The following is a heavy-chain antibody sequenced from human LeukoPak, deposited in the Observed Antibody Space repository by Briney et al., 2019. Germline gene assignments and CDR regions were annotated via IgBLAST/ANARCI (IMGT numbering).Heavy chain of an antibody. V-gene: IGHV3-74*01. D-gene: IGHD3-3*01. CDR3: ARDPGDLVYDFWSGYHPACLDY. J-gene: IGHJ4*02. CDR1: GFTFSSYW. CDR2: IKYDGSMT. Sequence: PGGSLRLSCAASGFTFSSYWMHWVRQAPGKGLVWVSRIKYDGSMTTYGDSVKGRFSISRDNAKNTVDLQMNSLRAEDTAVYYCARDPGDLVYDFWSGYHPACLDYWGQGTLVTVSS.